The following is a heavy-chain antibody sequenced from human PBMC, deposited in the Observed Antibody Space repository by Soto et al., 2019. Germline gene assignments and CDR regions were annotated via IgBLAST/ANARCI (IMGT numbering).Heavy chain of an antibody. J-gene: IGHJ5*02. V-gene: IGHV4-39*01. CDR1: GGSISSSSYY. Sequence: ASATLSLTCTVSGGSISSSSYYCGWIRQPPGKGLEWIGSIYYSGSTYYNPSLKSRVTISVDTSKNQFSLKLSSVTAADTAVYYCARHVIVVVVAGDWFDPWGQGTLVTVSS. CDR2: IYYSGST. CDR3: ARHVIVVVVAGDWFDP. D-gene: IGHD2-15*01.